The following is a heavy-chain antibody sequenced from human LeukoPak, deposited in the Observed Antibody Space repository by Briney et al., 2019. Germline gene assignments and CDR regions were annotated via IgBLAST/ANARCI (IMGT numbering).Heavy chain of an antibody. J-gene: IGHJ5*02. Sequence: PGRSLRLSCAASGFTFSSYGMHWVRQAPGKGLEWVAVISYDGSNKYYADSVKGRFTISRDNPKNTLYLQMNSLRAEDTAVYYCAKDRDYYDSSGLDPWGQGTLVTVSS. CDR3: AKDRDYYDSSGLDP. D-gene: IGHD3-22*01. CDR2: ISYDGSNK. CDR1: GFTFSSYG. V-gene: IGHV3-30*18.